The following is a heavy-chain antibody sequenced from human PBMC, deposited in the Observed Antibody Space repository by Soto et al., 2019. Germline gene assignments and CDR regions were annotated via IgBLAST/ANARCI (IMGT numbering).Heavy chain of an antibody. CDR3: VGALTYEVPYYYYGMDV. CDR1: GFSFSTYL. D-gene: IGHD3-16*01. V-gene: IGHV3-7*01. Sequence: GGSLRLSCAASGFSFSTYLMSWVRQAPGKGLEWVANIKQGGNEKFYVDSVEGRFTISRDNDKKSLYLQMGSLRVEDTAVYYCVGALTYEVPYYYYGMDVWGQGTTVTVSS. CDR2: IKQGGNEK. J-gene: IGHJ6*02.